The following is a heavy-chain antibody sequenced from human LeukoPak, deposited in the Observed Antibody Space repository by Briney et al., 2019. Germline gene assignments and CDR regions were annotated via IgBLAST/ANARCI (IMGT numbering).Heavy chain of an antibody. CDR3: ARVLYCSGGSCYHWFDP. V-gene: IGHV1-18*04. CDR1: GYTFTGYY. Sequence: ASVKVSCKTSGYTFTGYYLHWVRQAPGQGLEWMGWISAYNGNTNYAQKLQGRVTMTTDTSTSTAYMELRSLRSDDTAVYYCARVLYCSGGSCYHWFDPWGQGTLVTVSS. D-gene: IGHD2-15*01. CDR2: ISAYNGNT. J-gene: IGHJ5*02.